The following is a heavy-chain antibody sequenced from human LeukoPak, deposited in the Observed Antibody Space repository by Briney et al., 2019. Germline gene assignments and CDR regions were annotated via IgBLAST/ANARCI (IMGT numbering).Heavy chain of an antibody. V-gene: IGHV4-39*01. Sequence: SETLSLTCTVSGGSVSSTNYYWAWIRQPPGKGLEWIGNVYYSGSGYYNPSLRSRLTISVDTSKSQFSLNMTSVTAADTALYYCARQCSSGHLYWGRGTLVTVSS. D-gene: IGHD3-22*01. CDR2: VYYSGSG. J-gene: IGHJ4*02. CDR1: GGSVSSTNYY. CDR3: ARQCSSGHLY.